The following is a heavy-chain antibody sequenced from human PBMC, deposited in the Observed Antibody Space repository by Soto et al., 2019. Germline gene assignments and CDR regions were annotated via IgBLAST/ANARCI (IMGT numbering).Heavy chain of an antibody. D-gene: IGHD4-17*01. CDR1: GYTFTSYG. V-gene: IGHV1-18*01. Sequence: QVQLVQSGAEVKKPGASVKVSCKASGYTFTSYGISWVRQAPGQGLEWMGWISAYNGNTNYAQKLQGRVTMTTDTPTTTAYTELRSMSSHARAVYYCARDLHGDPYYWGQGTLVTVSS. CDR3: ARDLHGDPYY. CDR2: ISAYNGNT. J-gene: IGHJ4*02.